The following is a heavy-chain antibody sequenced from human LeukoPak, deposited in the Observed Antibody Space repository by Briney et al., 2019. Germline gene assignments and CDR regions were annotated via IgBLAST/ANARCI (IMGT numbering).Heavy chain of an antibody. Sequence: SETLSLTCAVYGGSFSGYYWSWIRQPPGKGLEWIGEINHSGSTNYNPSLKSRVTISVDTSKNQFSLKLSSVTAADTAVYYCARGEGRITMDRGPAGDWFDPWGQGTLVTVSS. D-gene: IGHD3-10*01. CDR1: GGSFSGYY. CDR2: INHSGST. CDR3: ARGEGRITMDRGPAGDWFDP. J-gene: IGHJ5*02. V-gene: IGHV4-34*01.